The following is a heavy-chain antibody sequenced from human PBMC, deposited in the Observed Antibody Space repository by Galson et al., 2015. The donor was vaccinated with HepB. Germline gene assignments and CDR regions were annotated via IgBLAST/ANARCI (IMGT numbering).Heavy chain of an antibody. D-gene: IGHD3-10*01. CDR3: ARERAGSGDY. V-gene: IGHV3-48*01. J-gene: IGHJ4*02. Sequence: SLRLSCAASGFTFSNYNMNWVRQAPGKGLEWVSYISSSSATIFYADSVKGRFTISRDNAENSLYLQMNSLTAEDTAVYYCARERAGSGDYWGQGTLVTVSS. CDR2: ISSSSATI. CDR1: GFTFSNYN.